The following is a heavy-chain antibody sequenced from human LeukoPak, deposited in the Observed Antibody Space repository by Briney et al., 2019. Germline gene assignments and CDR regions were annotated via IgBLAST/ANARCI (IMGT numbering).Heavy chain of an antibody. J-gene: IGHJ3*02. CDR1: GGSISSYY. D-gene: IGHD6-13*01. Sequence: PSETLSLTCTVSGGSISSYYWSWIRQPAGKGLERIGRIYTSGSTNYNPSLKSRVTMSVDTSKNQFSLKLSSVTAADTAVYYCATSAGYSSSYYASGAFDIWGQGTMVTVSS. CDR2: IYTSGST. V-gene: IGHV4-4*07. CDR3: ATSAGYSSSYYASGAFDI.